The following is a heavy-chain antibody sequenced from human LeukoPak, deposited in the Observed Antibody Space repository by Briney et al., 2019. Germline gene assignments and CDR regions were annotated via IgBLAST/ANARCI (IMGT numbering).Heavy chain of an antibody. V-gene: IGHV4-61*02. CDR1: GGSISSGIYY. D-gene: IGHD3-10*01. Sequence: PSQTLSLTCTVSGGSISSGIYYWSWIRHPAGKGLEWIGRIYTSGFTNYNPSLKSRVTISVDTYKNQFSLKMSSVTAADTAVYYCARDYYGSLEWGQGTLVTVSS. CDR3: ARDYYGSLE. J-gene: IGHJ4*02. CDR2: IYTSGFT.